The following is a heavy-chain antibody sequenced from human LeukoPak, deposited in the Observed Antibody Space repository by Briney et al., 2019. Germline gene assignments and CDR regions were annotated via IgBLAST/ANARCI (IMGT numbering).Heavy chain of an antibody. J-gene: IGHJ3*02. CDR1: GFTFSSYA. CDR2: ISSNGGST. D-gene: IGHD3-10*01. CDR3: ARGNGSRRDTFDI. V-gene: IGHV3-64D*09. Sequence: GGSLRLSCSASGFTFSSYAMHWVRQAPGKGLEYVSAISSNGGSTYYADSVKGRFTISRDNSKNTLYLQMSSLRTEDTAVYYCARGNGSRRDTFDIWGQGTMVTVSS.